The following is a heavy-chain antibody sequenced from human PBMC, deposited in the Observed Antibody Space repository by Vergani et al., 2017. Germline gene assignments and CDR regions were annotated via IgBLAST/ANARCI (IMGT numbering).Heavy chain of an antibody. Sequence: EVQLLQSEGAVVQPGGSLRLSCVASGFTFSSHAMSWVRQGHGQGLEWVSSIKNTGDSTHYADSVKGRFTISRDNSKNTLYLQMKSLRAEDTAVYYCMGYCRSTSCYAGADRAYWGQGTLVTVSS. CDR1: GFTFSSHA. CDR2: IKNTGDST. CDR3: MGYCRSTSCYAGADRAY. V-gene: IGHV3-23*01. D-gene: IGHD2-2*01. J-gene: IGHJ4*02.